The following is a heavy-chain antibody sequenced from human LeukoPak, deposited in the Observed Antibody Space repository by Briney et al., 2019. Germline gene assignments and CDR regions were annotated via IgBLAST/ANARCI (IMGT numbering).Heavy chain of an antibody. CDR3: ARGRFLDAFDI. J-gene: IGHJ3*02. CDR2: IYYSGST. Sequence: SETLSLTCTVSGGSISSYYWSWIRQPPGKGLEWIGYIYYSGSTNYNPSLKSRVPISVDTSKNQFSLKLSSVTAADTAVYYCARGRFLDAFDIWGQGTMVTVSS. D-gene: IGHD3-3*01. V-gene: IGHV4-59*01. CDR1: GGSISSYY.